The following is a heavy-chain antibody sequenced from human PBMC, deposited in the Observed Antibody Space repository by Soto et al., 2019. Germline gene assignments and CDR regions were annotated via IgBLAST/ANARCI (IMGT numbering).Heavy chain of an antibody. D-gene: IGHD3-22*01. CDR1: GFTFSSYA. CDR2: ISYDGSNK. V-gene: IGHV3-30-3*01. CDR3: ARSMRYYYDSKDYFDY. Sequence: QVQLVESGGGVVQPGRSLRLSCAASGFTFSSYAMHWVRQAPGKGLEWVAVISYDGSNKYYADSVKGRFTISRDNSKNTLYLQMNSLRAEDTAVYYCARSMRYYYDSKDYFDYWGQGTLVTVSS. J-gene: IGHJ4*02.